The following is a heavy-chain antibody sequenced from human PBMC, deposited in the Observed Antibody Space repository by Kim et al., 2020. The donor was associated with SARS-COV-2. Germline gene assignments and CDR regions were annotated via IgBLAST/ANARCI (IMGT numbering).Heavy chain of an antibody. V-gene: IGHV4-34*01. D-gene: IGHD1-1*01. CDR3: ARGGYTHGLNYFDF. CDR2: INHSGST. Sequence: SETLSLTCAVYGGSFSGYYWSWIRQPPGKGLEWIGEINHSGSTNYNPSLKSRVTISVDTSKNQFSLKLSSVTAADTAVYYCARGGYTHGLNYFDFLGQGT. J-gene: IGHJ4*02. CDR1: GGSFSGYY.